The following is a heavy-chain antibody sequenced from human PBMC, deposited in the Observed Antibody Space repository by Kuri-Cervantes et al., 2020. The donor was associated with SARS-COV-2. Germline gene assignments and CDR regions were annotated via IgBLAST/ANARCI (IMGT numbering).Heavy chain of an antibody. Sequence: ASVKVSCKASGYTFTGCYMHWVRQAPGQGLEWMGWINPNSGGTNYAQKFQGWVTMTRDTSISTVYMELSRLRSDDTAVYYCARDCSSPCKYYYYYYMDVWGKGTTVTVSS. J-gene: IGHJ6*03. CDR1: GYTFTGCY. D-gene: IGHD6-13*01. V-gene: IGHV1-2*04. CDR2: INPNSGGT. CDR3: ARDCSSPCKYYYYYYMDV.